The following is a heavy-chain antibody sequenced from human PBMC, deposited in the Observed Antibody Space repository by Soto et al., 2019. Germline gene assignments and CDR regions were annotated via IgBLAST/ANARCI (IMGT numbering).Heavy chain of an antibody. D-gene: IGHD3-3*01. CDR1: GFTFSSYS. V-gene: IGHV3-21*01. Sequence: PGGSLRLSCAASGFTFSSYSMNWVRQAPGKGLEWVSSISSSSSYIYYADSVKGRFTISRDNAKNSLYLQMNSLRAEDTAVYYCARDRHDFWSGYGNYMDVLGKGTTVTVSS. CDR3: ARDRHDFWSGYGNYMDV. J-gene: IGHJ6*03. CDR2: ISSSSSYI.